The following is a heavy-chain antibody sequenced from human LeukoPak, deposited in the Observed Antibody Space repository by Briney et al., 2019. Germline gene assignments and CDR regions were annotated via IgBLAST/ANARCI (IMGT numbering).Heavy chain of an antibody. Sequence: GASVKVSCKASGYTFTSYDINWVRQAPGQGLEWMGWINTNTGNPTYAQGFTGRFVFSLDTSVSTAYMQISSLKAEDTAVYYCARDSQEKNDYGDYLTWGQGTLVTVSS. D-gene: IGHD4-17*01. CDR2: INTNTGNP. CDR1: GYTFTSYD. CDR3: ARDSQEKNDYGDYLT. J-gene: IGHJ4*02. V-gene: IGHV7-4-1*02.